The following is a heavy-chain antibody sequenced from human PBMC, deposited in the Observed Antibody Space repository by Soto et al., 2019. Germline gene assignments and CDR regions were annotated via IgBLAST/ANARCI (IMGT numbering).Heavy chain of an antibody. CDR3: ARGPLLSSPRGGFGY. CDR1: GFTFSSYG. J-gene: IGHJ4*02. D-gene: IGHD6-13*01. Sequence: GGSLRLSCAASGFTFSSYGMHWVRQAPGKGLEWVAVIWYDGSNKYYADSVKGRFTISRDNSKNTLYLQMNSLRAEDTAVYYCARGPLLSSPRGGFGYWGQGTLVTVSS. CDR2: IWYDGSNK. V-gene: IGHV3-33*01.